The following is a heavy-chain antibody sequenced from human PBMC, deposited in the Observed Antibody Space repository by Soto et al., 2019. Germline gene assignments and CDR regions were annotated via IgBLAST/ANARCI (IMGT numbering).Heavy chain of an antibody. J-gene: IGHJ4*02. CDR1: GYTFTSYG. Sequence: ASVKVSCKASGYTFTSYGFSWVRQAPGQGLEWMGWISAHNGNTNYAQKLQGRVTLTTDTSTNTAYMELRSLRSDDTAVYYCARVPRYYESSGYYLDYWGQGTLVTVSS. CDR2: ISAHNGNT. D-gene: IGHD3-22*01. CDR3: ARVPRYYESSGYYLDY. V-gene: IGHV1-18*01.